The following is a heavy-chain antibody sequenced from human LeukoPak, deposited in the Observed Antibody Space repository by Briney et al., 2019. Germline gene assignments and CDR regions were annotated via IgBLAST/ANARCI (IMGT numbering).Heavy chain of an antibody. CDR3: ARMGKVRGVTHFDY. D-gene: IGHD3-10*01. Sequence: GGSLRLSCAASGFTFSSYWMSWVRQAPGKGLEWVANIKQDGSEKYYVDSVKGRFTISRDNAKNSLYLQMNSLRAEDTAVYYCARMGKVRGVTHFDYWGQGTLVTVSS. J-gene: IGHJ4*02. CDR1: GFTFSSYW. V-gene: IGHV3-7*01. CDR2: IKQDGSEK.